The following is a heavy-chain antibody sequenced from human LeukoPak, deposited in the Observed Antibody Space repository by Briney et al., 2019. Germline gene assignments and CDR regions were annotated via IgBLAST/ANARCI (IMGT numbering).Heavy chain of an antibody. Sequence: ASVKVSCKASGYTFISYGISWVRQAPGQGLEWMGWISAYNGNTNYALKLQGRVTMTRNTSISTAYMELSSLRSEDTAVYYCARGPDPPRSAAELDYWGQGTLVTVSS. D-gene: IGHD6-13*01. V-gene: IGHV1-18*01. CDR3: ARGPDPPRSAAELDY. CDR1: GYTFISYG. CDR2: ISAYNGNT. J-gene: IGHJ4*02.